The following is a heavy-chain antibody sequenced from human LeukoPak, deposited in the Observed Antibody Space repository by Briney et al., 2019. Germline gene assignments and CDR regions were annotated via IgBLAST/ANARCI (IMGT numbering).Heavy chain of an antibody. V-gene: IGHV4-59*01. J-gene: IGHJ6*03. CDR3: ARGGSGWNYYYYYMDV. D-gene: IGHD6-19*01. CDR1: GGSISSYY. Sequence: SETLSLTCTVSGGSISSYYWSWIRQPPGKGLEWIGYIYYSGSTNYNPSLKSRVTISVDTSKNQFSLKLSSVTAADTAVYYCARGGSGWNYYYYYMDVWGKGTTVTISS. CDR2: IYYSGST.